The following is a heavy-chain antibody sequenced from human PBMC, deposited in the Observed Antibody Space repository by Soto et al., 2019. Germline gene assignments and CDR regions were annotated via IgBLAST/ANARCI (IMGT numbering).Heavy chain of an antibody. Sequence: ASVKVSCKASGYTFTSYAMHWVRQAPGQRLEWMGWINAGNGSTKYSQKFQGRVTITRDTSASTAYMELSSLRSEDTAVYYCARGLTIDYWGQGTLVTVSS. CDR2: INAGNGST. J-gene: IGHJ4*02. D-gene: IGHD3-10*01. V-gene: IGHV1-3*01. CDR3: ARGLTIDY. CDR1: GYTFTSYA.